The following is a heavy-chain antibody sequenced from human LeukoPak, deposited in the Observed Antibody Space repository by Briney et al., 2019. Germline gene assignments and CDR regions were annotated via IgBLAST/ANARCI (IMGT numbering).Heavy chain of an antibody. CDR2: INPNSGGT. CDR1: GYTFTNYG. Sequence: GASVKVSCKTSGYTFTNYGINWVRQAPGQGLEWMGRINPNSGGTNYAQKFQGRVTMTRDTSISTAYMELSRLRSDDTAVYYCARESRGRYCSGGSCYHFDYWGQGTLVTVSS. V-gene: IGHV1-2*06. CDR3: ARESRGRYCSGGSCYHFDY. D-gene: IGHD2-15*01. J-gene: IGHJ4*02.